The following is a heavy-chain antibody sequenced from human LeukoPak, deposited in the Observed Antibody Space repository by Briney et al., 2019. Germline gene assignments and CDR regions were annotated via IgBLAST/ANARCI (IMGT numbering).Heavy chain of an antibody. J-gene: IGHJ4*02. CDR1: GFTFSSYA. D-gene: IGHD4-17*01. Sequence: GGSLRLSCAASGFTFSSYAMSWLPQAPGKGLEWVSAISGSGGSTYYADYVKGRFTISRDNSKNTLYLQMNSLRAEDTAVYYCAKTKTTNYGDYVWGQGTLVTVSS. CDR2: ISGSGGST. CDR3: AKTKTTNYGDYV. V-gene: IGHV3-23*01.